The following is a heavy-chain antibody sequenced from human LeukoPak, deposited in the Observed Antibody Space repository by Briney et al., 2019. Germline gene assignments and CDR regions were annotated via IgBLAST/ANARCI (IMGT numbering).Heavy chain of an antibody. Sequence: SETLSLTCTVSGGSIGSYYWSWIRQPAGKGLEWIGRIYTSGSTNYNPSLKSRVTMSVDTSKNQFSLKLSSVTAADTAVYYCARVGRSSSMARGKYYYYYYMDVWGKGTTVTVSS. CDR3: ARVGRSSSMARGKYYYYYYMDV. CDR1: GGSIGSYY. D-gene: IGHD6-6*01. J-gene: IGHJ6*03. CDR2: IYTSGST. V-gene: IGHV4-4*07.